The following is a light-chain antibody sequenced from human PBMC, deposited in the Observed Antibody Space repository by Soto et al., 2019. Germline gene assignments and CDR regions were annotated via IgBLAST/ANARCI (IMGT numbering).Light chain of an antibody. CDR1: QSVSNNY. CDR3: QQYGSSGT. V-gene: IGKV3-20*01. Sequence: EIVLTQSPGTLYLYPGERATLSCRASQSVSNNYLAWYQQKPGQAPRLLIYGASNRATGIPDRFSGSGSGTDFTLTISRLEPEDFAVYYCQQYGSSGTFGQGTKVDIK. J-gene: IGKJ1*01. CDR2: GAS.